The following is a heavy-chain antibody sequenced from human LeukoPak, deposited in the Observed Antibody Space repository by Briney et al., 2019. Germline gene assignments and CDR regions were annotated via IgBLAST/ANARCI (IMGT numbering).Heavy chain of an antibody. V-gene: IGHV3-7*01. CDR3: AKDVYDSSGNIDY. D-gene: IGHD3-22*01. J-gene: IGHJ4*02. CDR1: GFSFSNYW. Sequence: GGSLRLSCAASGFSFSNYWMSWVRQGPGKGLEWVANIKQDGIEKRYVDSVKGRFTISRDNAKNSLYLQMNSLRAEDTAVYYCAKDVYDSSGNIDYWGQGTLVTVSS. CDR2: IKQDGIEK.